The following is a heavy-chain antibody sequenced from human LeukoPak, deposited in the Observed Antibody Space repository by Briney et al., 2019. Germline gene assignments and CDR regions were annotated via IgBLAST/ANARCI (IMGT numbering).Heavy chain of an antibody. J-gene: IGHJ4*02. D-gene: IGHD3-10*01. CDR3: GRDRSRIPYGPGSGIDF. Sequence: LTGGSLRLSCEASGFTFRNHAMHWVRQAPGKGLEWVSAISGSGSTTYYTDSVKGRFTISRDTPKNTLYLQIDSLRVDDTAVYYCGRDRSRIPYGPGSGIDFWGQGNLVTVSS. V-gene: IGHV3-23*01. CDR2: ISGSGSTT. CDR1: GFTFRNHA.